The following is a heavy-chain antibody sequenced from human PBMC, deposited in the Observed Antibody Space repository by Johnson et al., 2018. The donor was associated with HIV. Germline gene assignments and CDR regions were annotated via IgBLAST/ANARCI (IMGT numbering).Heavy chain of an antibody. CDR1: GFTFDDYG. CDR3: TTAIVIDAFDI. J-gene: IGHJ3*02. D-gene: IGHD3-16*02. CDR2: INWNGGST. Sequence: VQLVESGGGLVQPGGSLRLSCAASGFTFDDYGMSWVRQAPGKGLEWVSGINWNGGSTGYADSVKGRFTISRDDSKNTLYLQMNSLTTEDTAVYYCTTAIVIDAFDIWGQGTMVTVSS. V-gene: IGHV3-20*04.